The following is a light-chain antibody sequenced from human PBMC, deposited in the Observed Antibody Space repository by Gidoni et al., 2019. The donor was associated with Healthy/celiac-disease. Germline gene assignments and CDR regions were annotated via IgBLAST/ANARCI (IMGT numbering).Light chain of an antibody. J-gene: IGKJ4*01. CDR3: MQALQTPT. CDR2: LGS. Sequence: VVLTQSPLSLPVTPGEPASTSCSSSQSLLHSNGYNYLDWYLQKPGQSPQLLIYLGSNRASGVPDRFSGSGSGTDYTLKISRVEAEDVGVYYCMQALQTPTFGGGTKVEIK. CDR1: QSLLHSNGYNY. V-gene: IGKV2-28*01.